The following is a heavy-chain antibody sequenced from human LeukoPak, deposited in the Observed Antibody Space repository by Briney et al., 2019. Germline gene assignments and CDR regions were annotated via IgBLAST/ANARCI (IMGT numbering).Heavy chain of an antibody. CDR2: YDLEQGTT. V-gene: IGHV1-24*01. Sequence: SVNVSCKVSGYSLSDFAVQWVRQAPRKALEWMGVYDLEQGTTVYEQKLQRRVTMTERTDTAYMYLSSLKSEDTAVYYCAMATRFDAGDIWGPGTLVTAS. CDR1: GYSLSDFA. D-gene: IGHD5-24*01. J-gene: IGHJ3*02. CDR3: AMATRFDAGDI.